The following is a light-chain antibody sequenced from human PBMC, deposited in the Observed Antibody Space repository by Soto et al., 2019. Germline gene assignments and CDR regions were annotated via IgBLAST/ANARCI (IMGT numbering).Light chain of an antibody. J-gene: IGKJ2*01. CDR2: GAS. Sequence: EIVMTQSPATLSVSPGERATLSCRASQSVSSNLAWYQQKPGQAPRLLIYGASTRATGIPARFSGSGSGTEFTLNISSLQAEDFAVYYCQHYNNWPDTFGQGTKLEIK. V-gene: IGKV3-15*01. CDR1: QSVSSN. CDR3: QHYNNWPDT.